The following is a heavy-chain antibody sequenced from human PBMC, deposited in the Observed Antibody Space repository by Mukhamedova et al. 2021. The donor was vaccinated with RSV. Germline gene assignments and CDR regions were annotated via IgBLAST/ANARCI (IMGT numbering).Heavy chain of an antibody. Sequence: GIMYPGDSDTRYSPSFQGQVTISADKSISTAYLQWSSLKASDTAIYYCARLFGDTGHDYWGQGTLITVSS. CDR3: ARLFGDTGHDY. CDR2: MYPGDSDT. J-gene: IGHJ4*02. D-gene: IGHD5-18*01. V-gene: IGHV5-51*01.